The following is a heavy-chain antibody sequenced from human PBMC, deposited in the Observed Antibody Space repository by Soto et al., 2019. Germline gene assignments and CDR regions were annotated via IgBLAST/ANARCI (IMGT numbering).Heavy chain of an antibody. CDR2: VKKDGSAP. D-gene: IGHD6-13*01. J-gene: IGHJ4*02. V-gene: IGHV3-74*01. CDR3: ARVAYSSSWYVDY. CDR1: GFTFSNYW. Sequence: EVQLVESGGGLVQPGGSLRLSCAASGFTFSNYWMHWVRQGPGKGLVWVSRVKKDGSAPTYTDSVKGRFTISRDNAKNTLYLQMNGLRAEDTAVYFCARVAYSSSWYVDYWGQGTLVTVSS.